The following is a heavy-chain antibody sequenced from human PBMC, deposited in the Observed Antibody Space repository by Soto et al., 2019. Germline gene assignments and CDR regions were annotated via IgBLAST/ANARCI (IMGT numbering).Heavy chain of an antibody. V-gene: IGHV4-4*02. D-gene: IGHD4-17*01. CDR1: SGSISSSNW. CDR2: IYHSGST. CDR3: ARDGRVDDYGDSDAFDI. Sequence: SETLSLTCAVSSGSISSSNWWSWVRQPPGKGLEWIGEIYHSGSTNYNPSLKSRVTISVDKSKNQFSLKLSSVTAADTAVYYCARDGRVDDYGDSDAFDIWGQGTMVTVSS. J-gene: IGHJ3*02.